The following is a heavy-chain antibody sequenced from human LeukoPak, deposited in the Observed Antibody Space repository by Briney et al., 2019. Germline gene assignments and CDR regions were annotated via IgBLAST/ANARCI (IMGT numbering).Heavy chain of an antibody. D-gene: IGHD5-18*01. J-gene: IGHJ1*01. CDR3: ATYRSGYSYGYGQYFQH. CDR1: GGSISSYY. V-gene: IGHV4-59*01. Sequence: SETLSLTCTVSGGSISSYYWSWIRQPPGKGLEWIGYIYYSGSTNYNPSLKSRVTISVDTSKNQFSLKLSSVTAADTAVYYCATYRSGYSYGYGQYFQHWGQGTLVTVS. CDR2: IYYSGST.